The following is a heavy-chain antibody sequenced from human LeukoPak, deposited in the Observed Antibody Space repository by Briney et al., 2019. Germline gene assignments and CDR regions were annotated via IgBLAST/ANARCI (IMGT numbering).Heavy chain of an antibody. CDR2: ISYDGSNS. V-gene: IGHV3-30*03. Sequence: PGGSLRLSCAASGFTFSRYGVHWVRQAPGKGREWVALISYDGSNSYYADSVKGRFTISTDNSKNTLYLQMNSLRAEDTAGYYCAASYCYDSSSYYSPGYWGQGTLVTVSS. CDR3: AASYCYDSSSYYSPGY. CDR1: GFTFSRYG. D-gene: IGHD3-22*01. J-gene: IGHJ4*02.